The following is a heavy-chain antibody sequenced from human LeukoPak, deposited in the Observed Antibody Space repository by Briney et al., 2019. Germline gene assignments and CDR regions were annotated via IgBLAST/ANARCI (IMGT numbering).Heavy chain of an antibody. CDR3: ARVKRDSEVGWLRLEGDYYYYYYMDV. Sequence: SETLSLTCTVSGDSISSGDYYWSWIRQPAGKGLEWIGRISSSGSTNYNPSLKSRVTMSVDTSKNQFSLKLSSVTAADTAVYYCARVKRDSEVGWLRLEGDYYYYYYMDVWGKGTTVTISS. V-gene: IGHV4-61*02. D-gene: IGHD5-12*01. CDR1: GDSISSGDYY. J-gene: IGHJ6*03. CDR2: ISSSGST.